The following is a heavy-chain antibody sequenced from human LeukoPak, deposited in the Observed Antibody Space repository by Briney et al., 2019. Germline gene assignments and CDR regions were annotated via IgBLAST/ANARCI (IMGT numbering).Heavy chain of an antibody. CDR2: ISSSSSTI. V-gene: IGHV3-48*04. CDR1: GFTFSSYS. J-gene: IGHJ4*02. D-gene: IGHD4-17*01. CDR3: ARARLMTTVTYFDY. Sequence: PGGSLRLSCAASGFTFSSYSMNWVRQAPGKGLEWVSYISSSSSTIYYADSVKGRFTISRDNAKNSLYLQMNSLRAEDTAVYYCARARLMTTVTYFDYWGQGTLVTVSS.